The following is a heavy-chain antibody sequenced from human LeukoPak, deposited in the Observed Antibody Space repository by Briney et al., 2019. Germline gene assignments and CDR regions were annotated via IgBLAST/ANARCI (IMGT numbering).Heavy chain of an antibody. J-gene: IGHJ4*02. V-gene: IGHV4-59*08. D-gene: IGHD2-15*01. Sequence: SETLSLTCTVSGGSISSYYWNWIRQPPGKELQWIASVYYSGRTNYSPSLKSRVTISVDTSEKQFSLQLNSVTAADTAVYYCARQGSAYYFDFWGQGLLVTVSS. CDR2: VYYSGRT. CDR1: GGSISSYY. CDR3: ARQGSAYYFDF.